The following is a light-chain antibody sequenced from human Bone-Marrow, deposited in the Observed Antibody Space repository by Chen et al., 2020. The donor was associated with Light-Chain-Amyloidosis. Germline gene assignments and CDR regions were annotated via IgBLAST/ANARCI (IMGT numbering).Light chain of an antibody. Sequence: SYVLTQPSSVSVAPGQTATIACGGNNIGSTSVHWYQQTPGQAPLLVVYDDSDRTSGIPERLSGSNSGNTATLTISRVEAGDEADDYCQVWDRSSDRPVFGGGTKLTVL. CDR1: NIGSTS. V-gene: IGLV3-21*02. CDR3: QVWDRSSDRPV. J-gene: IGLJ3*02. CDR2: DDS.